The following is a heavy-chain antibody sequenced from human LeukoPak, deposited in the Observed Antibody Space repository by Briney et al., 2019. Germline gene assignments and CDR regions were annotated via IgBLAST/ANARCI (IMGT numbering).Heavy chain of an antibody. Sequence: SETLSLTCTVSGGSISSYFWSWIRQPPGKGLEWIGDIYYSGSTNYNPSLKSRVTISVDTSNNQFSLKLSSVTAADTAVYYCARRQQSGYKYAAFDPWGQGTLVTVSS. V-gene: IGHV4-59*01. CDR3: ARRQQSGYKYAAFDP. J-gene: IGHJ5*02. CDR2: IYYSGST. D-gene: IGHD5-18*01. CDR1: GGSISSYF.